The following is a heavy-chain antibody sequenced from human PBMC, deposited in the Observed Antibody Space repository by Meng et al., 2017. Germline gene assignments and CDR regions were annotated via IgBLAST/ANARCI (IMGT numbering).Heavy chain of an antibody. CDR2: INPNSGGT. CDR3: AREGDIVVVPAAKAYDY. CDR1: GYTFTGYY. D-gene: IGHD2-2*01. V-gene: IGHV1-2*02. J-gene: IGHJ4*02. Sequence: ASVKVSCKASGYTFTGYYMHWGRQAPGQGREGRGWINPNSGGTNYAQKFQGRVTMTRDTSISTAYMELSRLRADDTAVYYCAREGDIVVVPAAKAYDYWGQGTLVTVSS.